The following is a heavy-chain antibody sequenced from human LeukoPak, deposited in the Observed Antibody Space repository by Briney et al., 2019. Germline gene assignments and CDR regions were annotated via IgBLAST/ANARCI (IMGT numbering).Heavy chain of an antibody. J-gene: IGHJ4*02. CDR2: ISAYNRNT. Sequence: ASVKVSCKASGYTYTSYGISWVRQAPGQGLEWMGWISAYNRNTNYAQKFQDRVTMTTDSSTTTAYMELRSLTSDDTAVYYCARGGTYYYDSSGYYEALDYWGQGTLVTVSS. V-gene: IGHV1-18*01. D-gene: IGHD3-22*01. CDR3: ARGGTYYYDSSGYYEALDY. CDR1: GYTYTSYG.